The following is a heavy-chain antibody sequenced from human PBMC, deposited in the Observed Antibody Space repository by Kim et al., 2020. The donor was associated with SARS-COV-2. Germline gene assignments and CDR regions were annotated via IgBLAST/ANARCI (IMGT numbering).Heavy chain of an antibody. CDR1: GFTFSSYG. V-gene: IGHV3-33*08. D-gene: IGHD3-16*02. Sequence: GGSLRLSCAASGFTFSSYGMHWVRQAPGKGLEWVAVIWYDGSNKYYADSVKGRFTISRDNSKNTLYLQMTSLRAEDTAVYYCARDPFVRVFGGVIVSPDYWGQGTLVTVSS. CDR2: IWYDGSNK. CDR3: ARDPFVRVFGGVIVSPDY. J-gene: IGHJ4*02.